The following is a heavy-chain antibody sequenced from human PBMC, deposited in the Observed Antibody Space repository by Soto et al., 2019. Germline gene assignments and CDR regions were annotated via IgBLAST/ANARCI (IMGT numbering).Heavy chain of an antibody. CDR2: ISSNGGTT. Sequence: GGSLRLSCSASGFTFSSYAMHWVRQAPGKGLEYASGISSNGGTTYYVDSVKGRFIISRDNSKNTLYLQMTSLKTEDTAVYYCVKDPGAVTGDEYFQHWGLGTLVTVSS. V-gene: IGHV3-64D*06. D-gene: IGHD6-19*01. CDR3: VKDPGAVTGDEYFQH. J-gene: IGHJ1*01. CDR1: GFTFSSYA.